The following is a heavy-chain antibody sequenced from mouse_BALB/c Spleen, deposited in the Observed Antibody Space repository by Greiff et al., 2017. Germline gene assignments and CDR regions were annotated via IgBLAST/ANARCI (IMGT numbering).Heavy chain of an antibody. CDR3: ARDRGRSTMTLFAY. CDR1: GFSLTSYG. V-gene: IGHV2-9*02. CDR2: IWAGGST. Sequence: VKLEESGPGLVAPSQSLSITCTVSGFSLTSYGVHWVRQPPGKGLEWLGVIWAGGSTNYNSALMSRLSISKDNSKSQVFLKMNSLQTDDTAMYYCARDRGRSTMTLFAYWGQGTLVTVSA. J-gene: IGHJ3*01. D-gene: IGHD2-4*01.